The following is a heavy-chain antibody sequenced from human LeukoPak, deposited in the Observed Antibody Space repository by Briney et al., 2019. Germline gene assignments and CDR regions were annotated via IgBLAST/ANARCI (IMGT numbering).Heavy chain of an antibody. D-gene: IGHD3-16*01. V-gene: IGHV3-23*01. Sequence: PGGSLRLSCAASGFTVNNYAMSWVRQAPGKGLGWVSIISGGAGSTYYADSLKGRFTISRDNSKNTLYLQMNSLRAEDTAMYYCARGMGASTYYFDYWGQGTLVTVSS. CDR3: ARGMGASTYYFDY. J-gene: IGHJ4*02. CDR2: ISGGAGST. CDR1: GFTVNNYA.